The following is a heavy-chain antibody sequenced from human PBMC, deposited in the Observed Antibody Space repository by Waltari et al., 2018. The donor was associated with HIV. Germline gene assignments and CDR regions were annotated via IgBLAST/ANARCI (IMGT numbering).Heavy chain of an antibody. V-gene: IGHV3-11*01. J-gene: IGHJ4*02. CDR3: VRDNHDFWSGHYFDS. CDR1: GFTFSEYY. CDR2: ISSSGGTT. D-gene: IGHD3-3*01. Sequence: QVQLVESGGGLVQPGESLTLSCAASGFTFSEYYMTWIRQAPGKGLEWLSYISSSGGTTYYAESVRGRFTISRDSAKHSLFLQMNSLRAEDTAVYYCVRDNHDFWSGHYFDSWGQGTLVTVSS.